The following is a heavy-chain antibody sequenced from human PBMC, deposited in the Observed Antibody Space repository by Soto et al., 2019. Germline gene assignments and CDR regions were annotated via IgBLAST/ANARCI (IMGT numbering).Heavy chain of an antibody. Sequence: GGSLRLSCAASGFTFSSYEMNWVRQAPGKGLEWVSYMSSSGSTIYYADSVKGRFTISRDNAKNSLYLQMNSLRAEDTAVYYCARASERMYSTYAFDIWGQGTMVTVSS. J-gene: IGHJ3*02. D-gene: IGHD1-26*01. CDR3: ARASERMYSTYAFDI. V-gene: IGHV3-48*03. CDR2: MSSSGSTI. CDR1: GFTFSSYE.